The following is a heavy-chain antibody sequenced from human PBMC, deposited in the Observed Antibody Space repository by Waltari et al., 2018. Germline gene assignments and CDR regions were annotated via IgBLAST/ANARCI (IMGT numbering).Heavy chain of an antibody. CDR3: ARAGVGYCSGGSCNDFDY. CDR1: GYSISSGYY. Sequence: QVQLQESGPGLVKPSETLSLTCAVSGYSISSGYYWGWIRQPPGKGLEWIGSIYHSGSTYYNPSLKSRGTISVDTSKNQFSLKLSSVTAADTAVYYCARAGVGYCSGGSCNDFDYWGQGTLVTVSS. CDR2: IYHSGST. V-gene: IGHV4-38-2*01. D-gene: IGHD2-15*01. J-gene: IGHJ4*02.